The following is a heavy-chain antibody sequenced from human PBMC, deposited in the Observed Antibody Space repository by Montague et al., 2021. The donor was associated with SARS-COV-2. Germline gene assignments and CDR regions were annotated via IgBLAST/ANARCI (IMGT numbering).Heavy chain of an antibody. V-gene: IGHV4-38-2*02. Sequence: SETLSLTCSVSGYSISSGYFWGWIRQPPGKGLEWIGAIYHGGFTHYNPSLKSRLTMSLDTSKNQFSLRLSSVTAADTAIYYCARAVSVRRAVNWFDPWGQGTLVTVSS. CDR3: ARAVSVRRAVNWFDP. CDR2: IYHGGFT. CDR1: GYSISSGYF. J-gene: IGHJ5*02. D-gene: IGHD3-10*01.